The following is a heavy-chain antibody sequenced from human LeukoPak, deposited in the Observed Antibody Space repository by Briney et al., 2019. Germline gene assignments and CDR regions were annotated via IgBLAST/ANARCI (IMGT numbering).Heavy chain of an antibody. J-gene: IGHJ4*02. D-gene: IGHD6-13*01. CDR1: GGTFSSYA. CDR3: ASKTGLAAAGVDY. V-gene: IGHV1-69*13. Sequence: GASVKVSCKASGGTFSSYAISWVRQATGQGLEWMGGIIPIFGTANYAQKFQGRVTITADESTSTAYMELSRLRSEDTAVYYCASKTGLAAAGVDYWGQGTLVTVSS. CDR2: IIPIFGTA.